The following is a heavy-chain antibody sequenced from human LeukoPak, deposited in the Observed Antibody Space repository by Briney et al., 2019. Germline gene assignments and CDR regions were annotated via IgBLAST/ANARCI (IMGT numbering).Heavy chain of an antibody. V-gene: IGHV4-39*01. CDR2: IYYSGST. J-gene: IGHJ4*02. CDR1: GGSIRSSSYY. Sequence: SETLSLTCTVSGGSIRSSSYYWGWIRQPPGKGLEWIGSIYYSGSTYYNPSPKSRVTISVDTSKNQFSLKLSSVTAADTAVYYCARRVSGYSSWYGRYFDYWGQGTLVTVSS. CDR3: ARRVSGYSSWYGRYFDY. D-gene: IGHD6-13*01.